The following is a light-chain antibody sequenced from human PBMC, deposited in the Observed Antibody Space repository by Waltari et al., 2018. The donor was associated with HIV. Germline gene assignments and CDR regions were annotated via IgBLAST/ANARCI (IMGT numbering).Light chain of an antibody. CDR2: DDS. V-gene: IGLV3-21*02. Sequence: YLLTQPPPVSLAPGQTAKITCGGNHVRGIGIHWYQCRPGQAPVLIVYDDSDRPSGSPKRFSGSNSGNTATLTISRVEAGDEADYYCQVWDGSSDRYVFGTGTKVSVL. CDR3: QVWDGSSDRYV. CDR1: HVRGIG. J-gene: IGLJ1*01.